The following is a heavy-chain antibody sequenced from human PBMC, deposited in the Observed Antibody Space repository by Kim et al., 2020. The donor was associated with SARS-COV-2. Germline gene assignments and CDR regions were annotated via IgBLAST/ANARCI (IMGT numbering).Heavy chain of an antibody. D-gene: IGHD3-22*01. V-gene: IGHV3-11*04. CDR1: GFTFSDYY. CDR3: ARASPDSSGYLNAFDI. J-gene: IGHJ3*02. Sequence: GGSLRLSCAASGFTFSDYYMSWIRQAPGKGLEWVSYIKSSGSTIYYADSVKGRFTVSRDNAKNSLYLQMNSLRVEDTAVYYCARASPDSSGYLNAFDIWGQGTMVTVSS. CDR2: IKSSGSTI.